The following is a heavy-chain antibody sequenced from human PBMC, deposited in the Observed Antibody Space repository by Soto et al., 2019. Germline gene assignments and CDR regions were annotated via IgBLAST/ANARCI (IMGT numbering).Heavy chain of an antibody. V-gene: IGHV1-69*05. Sequence: GASVKVSCKASGGTFSSYAISWVRQAPGQGLEWMGGIIPIFGTANYAQKFQGRVTITRDTSASTAYMELSSLRSEDTAVYYCARGSTRSWYAFDIWGQGTMVTVSS. J-gene: IGHJ3*02. D-gene: IGHD6-13*01. CDR2: IIPIFGTA. CDR3: ARGSTRSWYAFDI. CDR1: GGTFSSYA.